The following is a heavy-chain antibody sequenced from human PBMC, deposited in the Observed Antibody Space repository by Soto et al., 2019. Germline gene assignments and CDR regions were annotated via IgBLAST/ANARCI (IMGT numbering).Heavy chain of an antibody. CDR3: AKDGAAAGSFAY. CDR1: GFTFSNYA. J-gene: IGHJ4*02. V-gene: IGHV3-30*18. Sequence: QVQLVESGGGVVQPGRSLRLSCVASGFTFSNYAMQWVRQAPGKGLEWMAVISYDGNSKFYADSVKGRFTVSRDNSKKTLYLKMNSLRTEDTAVYHCAKDGAAAGSFAYWGQGTLVTVSS. D-gene: IGHD6-13*01. CDR2: ISYDGNSK.